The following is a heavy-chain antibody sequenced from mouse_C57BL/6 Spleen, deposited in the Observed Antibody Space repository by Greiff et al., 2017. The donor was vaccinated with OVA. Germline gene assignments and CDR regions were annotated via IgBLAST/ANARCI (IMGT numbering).Heavy chain of an antibody. J-gene: IGHJ2*01. CDR3: ANSKKNFDY. CDR2: ISYDGSN. V-gene: IGHV3-6*01. D-gene: IGHD2-5*01. Sequence: ESGPGLVKPSQSLSLTCSVTGYSITSGYYWNWIRQFPGNKLEWMGYISYDGSNNYNPSLKNRISITRDTSKNQFFLKLNSVTTEDTATYYCANSKKNFDYWGQGTTLTVSS. CDR1: GYSITSGYY.